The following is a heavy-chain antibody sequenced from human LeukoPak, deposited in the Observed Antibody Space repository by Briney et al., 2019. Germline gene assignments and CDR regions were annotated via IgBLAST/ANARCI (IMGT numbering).Heavy chain of an antibody. CDR3: ARETYSSSWHRADWYFDL. V-gene: IGHV3-48*04. J-gene: IGHJ2*01. CDR1: GFTFSSYS. CDR2: ISSSSSTI. D-gene: IGHD6-13*01. Sequence: PGGSLRLSCAASGFTFSSYSMNWVRQAPGKGLEWVSYISSSSSTIYYADSVKGRFTISRDNAKNSLYLQMNSLRAEDTAVYYCARETYSSSWHRADWYFDLWGRGTLVTVSS.